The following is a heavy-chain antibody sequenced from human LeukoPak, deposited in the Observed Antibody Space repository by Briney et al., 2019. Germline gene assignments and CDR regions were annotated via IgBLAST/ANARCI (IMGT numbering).Heavy chain of an antibody. D-gene: IGHD6-19*01. Sequence: ASVKVSCKASGYTFTGYYMHWVRQAPGQGLEWMGWINPNSGGTNYAQKFQGRVTMTRDTFISTAYMELSRLRSDDTAVYYCARVYSSGWYYFDYWGQGTLVTVSS. V-gene: IGHV1-2*02. CDR2: INPNSGGT. CDR3: ARVYSSGWYYFDY. CDR1: GYTFTGYY. J-gene: IGHJ4*02.